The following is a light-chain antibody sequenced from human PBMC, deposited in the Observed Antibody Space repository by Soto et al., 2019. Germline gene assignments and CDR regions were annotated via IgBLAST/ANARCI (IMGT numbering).Light chain of an antibody. CDR3: QQYGSSLGVT. Sequence: EIVLTQTPGTLSLSPGERATLSCRASQSVTSSHLAWYQQKPGQAPRLLIYGASTRATGIPDRFSGSGSDTDFSLTIRRLDPEDFAVYYCQQYGSSLGVTFGGGTKVEIK. V-gene: IGKV3-20*01. CDR2: GAS. CDR1: QSVTSSH. J-gene: IGKJ4*01.